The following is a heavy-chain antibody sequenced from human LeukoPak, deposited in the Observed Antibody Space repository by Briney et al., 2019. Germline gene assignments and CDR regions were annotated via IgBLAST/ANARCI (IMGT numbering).Heavy chain of an antibody. CDR2: ISAYNGNT. J-gene: IGHJ5*02. Sequence: ASVKVSCKASGYTFTSYGISWVRQAPGQGLEWMGWISAYNGNTNYAQKLQGRVTMTTDTSTSTAYMELGSLRSDDTAVYYCARSSRIAVAGTGGRFDPWGQGTLVTVSS. CDR1: GYTFTSYG. V-gene: IGHV1-18*01. CDR3: ARSSRIAVAGTGGRFDP. D-gene: IGHD6-19*01.